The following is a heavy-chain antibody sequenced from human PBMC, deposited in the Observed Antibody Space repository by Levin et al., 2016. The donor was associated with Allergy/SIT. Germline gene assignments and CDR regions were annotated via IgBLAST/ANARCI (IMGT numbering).Heavy chain of an antibody. CDR1: GYTFTNYG. Sequence: SVKVSCKASGYTFTNYGISWVRQAPGLGLEWMGGIIPMFGTTNYAQKFQGRLTITADESASTAYMELSSLRFEDTAIYYCARDLYYDSTGPMEYRPPSFQNWGQGTLVTVSS. V-gene: IGHV1-69*13. D-gene: IGHD3-22*01. J-gene: IGHJ1*01. CDR2: IIPMFGTT. CDR3: ARDLYYDSTGPMEYRPPSFQN.